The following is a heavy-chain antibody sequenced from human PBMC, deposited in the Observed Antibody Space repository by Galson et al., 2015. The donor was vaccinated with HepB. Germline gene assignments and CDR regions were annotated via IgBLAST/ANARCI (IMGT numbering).Heavy chain of an antibody. Sequence: SLRLSCAASGFRFSNYAMHWVRQAPGKGLEWVAVISSEASEGGNTYYADSVKGRFTISRDTSKSTLYLQLSSLRVEDTAVYYCVRDVGSGLYDYYYGMDVWGQGTTVTVSS. J-gene: IGHJ6*02. V-gene: IGHV3-30-3*01. D-gene: IGHD6-19*01. CDR1: GFRFSNYA. CDR2: ISSEASEGGNT. CDR3: VRDVGSGLYDYYYGMDV.